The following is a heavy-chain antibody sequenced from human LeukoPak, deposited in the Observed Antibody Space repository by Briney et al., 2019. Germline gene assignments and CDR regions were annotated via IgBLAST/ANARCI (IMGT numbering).Heavy chain of an antibody. CDR1: GASMSSYY. CDR2: IYTDGST. CDR3: TTSRQQLAFDT. D-gene: IGHD6-13*01. V-gene: IGHV4-4*07. Sequence: PSETLSLTCTVSGASMSSYYWSWIRQSAGKGLEWIGRIYTDGSTNYSPSLKSRVTMSVDTSKKQFSLKLNSVTAADTAVYYCTTSRQQLAFDTWGQGTLVTVSS. J-gene: IGHJ4*02.